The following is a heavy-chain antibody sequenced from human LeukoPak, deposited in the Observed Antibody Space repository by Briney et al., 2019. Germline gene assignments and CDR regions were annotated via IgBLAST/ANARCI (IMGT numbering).Heavy chain of an antibody. CDR2: IYPGDSDT. D-gene: IGHD3-10*01. Sequence: GESLKISCKGSGYSFTSYWIGWVRQMPGKGLEWMGIIYPGDSDTRYSPSFQGQVTISADKSISTAYLQWSSLKASDTAMYYCARLSSSGFGKPATSPFDYWGQGTLVTVSS. CDR1: GYSFTSYW. CDR3: ARLSSSGFGKPATSPFDY. J-gene: IGHJ4*02. V-gene: IGHV5-51*01.